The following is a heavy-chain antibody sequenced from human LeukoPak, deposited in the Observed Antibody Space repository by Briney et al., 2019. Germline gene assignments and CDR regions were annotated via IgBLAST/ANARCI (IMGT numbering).Heavy chain of an antibody. V-gene: IGHV4-59*01. CDR2: IYYSGST. CDR3: ARDLGYSYGHLNWFDS. D-gene: IGHD5-18*01. CDR1: GGSISSYY. Sequence: SETLSLTCTVSGGSISSYYWSWIRQPPGKGLEWIGYIYYSGSTNYNPSLKSRVTISVDTSKNQFSLKLSSVTAADTAVYYCARDLGYSYGHLNWFDSWGQGTLVTVSS. J-gene: IGHJ5*01.